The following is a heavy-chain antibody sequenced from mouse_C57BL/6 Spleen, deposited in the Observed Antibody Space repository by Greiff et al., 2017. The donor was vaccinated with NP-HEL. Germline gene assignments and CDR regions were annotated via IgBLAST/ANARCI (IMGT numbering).Heavy chain of an antibody. J-gene: IGHJ2*01. CDR2: INPNNGGT. CDR3: ARDGSSFGY. D-gene: IGHD1-1*01. V-gene: IGHV1-26*01. Sequence: EVQLQQSGPELVKPGASVKISCTASGYTFTDYYMNWVKQSHGKSLEWIGDINPNNGGTSYNQKFKGKATLTVDKSSSTAYMELRSLTSEDSAVYYCARDGSSFGYWGQGTTLTVSS. CDR1: GYTFTDYY.